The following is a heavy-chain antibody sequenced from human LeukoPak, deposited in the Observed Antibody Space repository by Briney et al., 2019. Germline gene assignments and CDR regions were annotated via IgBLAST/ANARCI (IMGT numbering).Heavy chain of an antibody. D-gene: IGHD3-10*01. CDR3: ARDNRDYYGSGSYFWFDP. V-gene: IGHV1-8*01. J-gene: IGHJ5*02. CDR2: MNPTSANT. CDR1: GYTFTSYD. Sequence: ASVKVSCKASGYTFTSYDINWVRQAPGQGLEWMGWMNPTSANTGYAQKFQGRVTMTRDTSISTAYMELSRLRSDDTAVYYCARDNRDYYGSGSYFWFDPWGQGTLVTVSS.